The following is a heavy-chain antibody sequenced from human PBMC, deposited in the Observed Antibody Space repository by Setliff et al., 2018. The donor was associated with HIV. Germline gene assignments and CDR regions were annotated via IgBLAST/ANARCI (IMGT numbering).Heavy chain of an antibody. CDR3: ARDSRIAVAGWAYDAFDI. V-gene: IGHV3-15*01. Sequence: GGSLRLSCAASGLTFSNAWMGWVRQAPGKGLEWVGRIKAKPGGETAAYAAPVIGRFTISRDDSRNTVFLQMNSLKTDDTAVYYCARDSRIAVAGWAYDAFDIWGQGTMVTVSS. CDR1: GLTFSNAW. J-gene: IGHJ3*02. CDR2: IKAKPGGETA. D-gene: IGHD6-19*01.